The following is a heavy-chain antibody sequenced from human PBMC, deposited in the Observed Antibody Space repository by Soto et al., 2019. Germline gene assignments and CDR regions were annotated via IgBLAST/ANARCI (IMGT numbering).Heavy chain of an antibody. V-gene: IGHV3-11*06. J-gene: IGHJ2*01. CDR2: ISSSSSYT. D-gene: IGHD1-1*01. CDR1: GFTFSDYY. Sequence: QVQLVESGGGLVKPGGSLRLSCAASGFTFSDYYMSWIRQAPGKGLEWVSYISSSSSYTNYADSVKGRFTISRDNAKNSLYLQRNSLRAEDTAVYYCARFSSPDHNWNIISWYFDLWGRGTLVTVSS. CDR3: ARFSSPDHNWNIISWYFDL.